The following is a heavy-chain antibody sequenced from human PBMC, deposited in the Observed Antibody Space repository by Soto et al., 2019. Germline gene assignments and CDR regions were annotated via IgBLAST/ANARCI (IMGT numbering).Heavy chain of an antibody. CDR2: IYYSGST. D-gene: IGHD3-22*01. Sequence: LPLTCTVSGGSISSGTYYWTWIRHHPGKGLEWIGYIYYSGSTSYNPSLKSRVSISVDTSKNQFSLKLSSVTAADTAVYYCARDTMIIALDAFDIWGQGTMVTVSS. CDR3: ARDTMIIALDAFDI. CDR1: GGSISSGTYY. V-gene: IGHV4-31*03. J-gene: IGHJ3*02.